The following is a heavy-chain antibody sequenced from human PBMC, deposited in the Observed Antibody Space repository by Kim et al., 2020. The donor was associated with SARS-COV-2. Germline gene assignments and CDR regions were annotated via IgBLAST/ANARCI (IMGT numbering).Heavy chain of an antibody. CDR3: ARSSSGWLKGYFQH. D-gene: IGHD6-19*01. Sequence: SQKFQGRVTITRDTAASTAYMELSSLRSEDTAVYYCARSSSGWLKGYFQHWGQGTLVTVSS. J-gene: IGHJ1*01. V-gene: IGHV1-3*01.